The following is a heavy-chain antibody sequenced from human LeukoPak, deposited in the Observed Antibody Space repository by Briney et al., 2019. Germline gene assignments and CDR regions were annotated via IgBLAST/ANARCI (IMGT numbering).Heavy chain of an antibody. CDR1: GGPFSGYY. CDR2: INHSGST. D-gene: IGHD2-21*01. J-gene: IGHJ2*01. V-gene: IGHV4-34*01. Sequence: SETLSLTCAVYGGPFSGYYWSWIRQPPGKGLEWIGEINHSGSTNYNPSLKSRVTISVDTSKNQFSLKLSSVTAADTAVYYCASPRIRYFDLWGRGTLVTVSS. CDR3: ASPRIRYFDL.